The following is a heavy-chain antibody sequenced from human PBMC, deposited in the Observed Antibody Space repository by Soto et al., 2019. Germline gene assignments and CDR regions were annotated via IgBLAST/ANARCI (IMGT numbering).Heavy chain of an antibody. V-gene: IGHV4-31*03. CDR1: GDSISSGGYR. D-gene: IGHD3-16*01. Sequence: QVQLQESGPGLVKPSQTLSLTCTVSGDSISSGGYRWSWIRQHPGEGLEWIGFMYNSGSTSYNPSLKIRATISLDTSTNQFSLNLRSVTAADTAVYYCARGGDTTKVDFWGQGTLVTVSS. CDR2: MYNSGST. CDR3: ARGGDTTKVDF. J-gene: IGHJ4*02.